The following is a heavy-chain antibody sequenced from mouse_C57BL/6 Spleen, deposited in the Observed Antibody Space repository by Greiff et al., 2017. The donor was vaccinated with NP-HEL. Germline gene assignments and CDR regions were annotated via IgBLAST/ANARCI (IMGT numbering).Heavy chain of an antibody. V-gene: IGHV1-50*01. CDR1: GYTFTSYW. D-gene: IGHD2-5*01. Sequence: QVQLQQPGAELVKPGASVKLSCKASGYTFTSYWMQWVKQRPGQGLEWIGVIDPSDSYTNYNQKFKGPATLTVDPSSSPAFMQLSSLPSADSAVYYCARRVYYSNYGYFDVWGKGTTVTVAS. J-gene: IGHJ1*03. CDR2: IDPSDSYT. CDR3: ARRVYYSNYGYFDV.